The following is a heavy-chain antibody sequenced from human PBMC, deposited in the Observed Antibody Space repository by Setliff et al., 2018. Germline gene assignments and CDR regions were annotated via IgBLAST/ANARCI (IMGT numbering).Heavy chain of an antibody. D-gene: IGHD5-12*01. Sequence: PSETLSLTCDIYGGSIRNHKWSWIRQSPGKGLEWIGEISYLGSTNYNPSLKSRVVISTDTSNNRFSLLLRSVTAADTAVYYCARGQLVLRGTTLYYMDLWDKGASVTV. J-gene: IGHJ6*03. CDR3: ARGQLVLRGTTLYYMDL. V-gene: IGHV4-34*01. CDR2: ISYLGST. CDR1: GGSIRNHK.